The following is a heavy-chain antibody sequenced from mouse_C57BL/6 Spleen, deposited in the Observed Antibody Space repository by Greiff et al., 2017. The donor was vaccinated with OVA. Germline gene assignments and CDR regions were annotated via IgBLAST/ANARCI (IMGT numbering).Heavy chain of an antibody. D-gene: IGHD2-3*01. CDR2: INPSSGYT. V-gene: IGHV1-4*01. J-gene: IGHJ2*01. CDR1: GYTFTSYT. Sequence: VKVVESGAELARPGASVKMSCKASGYTFTSYTMHWVKQRPGQGLEWIGYINPSSGYTKYNQKFKDKATLTADKSSSTAYMQLSSLTSEDSAVYDCARFDGYYFDCWGQGTTLTVSS. CDR3: ARFDGYYFDC.